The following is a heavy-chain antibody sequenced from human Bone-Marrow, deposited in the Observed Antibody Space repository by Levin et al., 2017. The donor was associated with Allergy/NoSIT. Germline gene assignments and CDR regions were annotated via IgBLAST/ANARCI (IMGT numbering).Heavy chain of an antibody. Sequence: PGGSLRLSCAASGFTFSSYWMHWVRQAPGKGLVWVSRINSDGSSTSYADSVKGRFTISRDNAKNTLYLQMNSLRAEDTAVYYCASFGDALRPSLDWGQGTLVTVSS. CDR1: GFTFSSYW. V-gene: IGHV3-74*01. CDR3: ASFGDALRPSLD. D-gene: IGHD2-8*01. J-gene: IGHJ4*02. CDR2: INSDGSST.